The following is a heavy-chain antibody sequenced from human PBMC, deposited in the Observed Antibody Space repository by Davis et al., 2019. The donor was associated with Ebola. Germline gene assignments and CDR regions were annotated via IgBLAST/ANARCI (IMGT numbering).Heavy chain of an antibody. D-gene: IGHD2-21*01. Sequence: GGSLRLSCAASGFTFSSYGMHWVRQAPGKGLEWVSSITGGGGNTHHADSVKGRFTISRDSWKNTLYLQMNSLRAEDTAIYYCAKHRGDNYYYYSMDVWGQGTTVTVSS. J-gene: IGHJ6*02. CDR3: AKHRGDNYYYYSMDV. CDR1: GFTFSSYG. CDR2: ITGGGGNT. V-gene: IGHV3-23*01.